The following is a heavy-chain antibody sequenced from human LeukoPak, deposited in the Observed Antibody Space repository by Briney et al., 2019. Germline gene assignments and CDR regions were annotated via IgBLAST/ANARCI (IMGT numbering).Heavy chain of an antibody. CDR1: GYTLTELS. CDR3: ATVRLYYYDSTPSWSWFDP. Sequence: ASVKVSCKVSGYTLTELSMHWVRQAPGKGLEWMGGFDPEDGETIYAQKFQGRVTMTEDTSTDTAYMELSSLRSEDTAVYYCATVRLYYYDSTPSWSWFDPWGQGTLVTISS. V-gene: IGHV1-24*01. CDR2: FDPEDGET. D-gene: IGHD3-22*01. J-gene: IGHJ5*02.